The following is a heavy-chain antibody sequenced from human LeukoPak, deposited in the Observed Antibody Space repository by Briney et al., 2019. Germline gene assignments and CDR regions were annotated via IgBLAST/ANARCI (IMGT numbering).Heavy chain of an antibody. CDR2: IKSKTDGGTT. V-gene: IGHV3-15*01. Sequence: GGSLRLSCAASGFTFSNYWMHWVRQAPGKGLEWVGRIKSKTDGGTTDYAAPVKGRFTISRDDSKNTLYLQMNSLKTEDTAVYYCTTGVRYFDLIKGDYWGQGTLVTVSS. CDR1: GFTFSNYW. J-gene: IGHJ4*02. D-gene: IGHD3-9*01. CDR3: TTGVRYFDLIKGDY.